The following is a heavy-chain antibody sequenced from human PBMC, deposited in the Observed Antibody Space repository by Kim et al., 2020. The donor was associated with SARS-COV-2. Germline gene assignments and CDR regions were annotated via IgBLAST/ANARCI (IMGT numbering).Heavy chain of an antibody. CDR3: VRGNWADY. J-gene: IGHJ4*02. CDR1: GYTFTGYD. Sequence: ASVKVSCKTSGYTFTGYDINWVRQATGHGLEWMGWMNPKSGDTGYAQNFQGRVTMTSDTAISTAYMELGSLTSEDTAVYYCVRGNWADYWGQGTVVTGSS. CDR2: MNPKSGDT. D-gene: IGHD1-1*01. V-gene: IGHV1-8*01.